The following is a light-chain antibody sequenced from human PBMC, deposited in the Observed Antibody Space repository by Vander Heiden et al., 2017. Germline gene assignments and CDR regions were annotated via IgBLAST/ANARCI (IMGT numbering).Light chain of an antibody. CDR1: QSIRSY. CDR2: AAS. J-gene: IGKJ4*01. Sequence: DSQLTQSPSSLSASVGDRVTITSSASQSIRSYLNSYQQQPGNAPKLLIYAASSLQSAVPSRFSGSGAGAEYTLPISSLQPKEFVTFYCRQSYNTTLITFGGGTRVEIK. CDR3: RQSYNTTLIT. V-gene: IGKV1-39*01.